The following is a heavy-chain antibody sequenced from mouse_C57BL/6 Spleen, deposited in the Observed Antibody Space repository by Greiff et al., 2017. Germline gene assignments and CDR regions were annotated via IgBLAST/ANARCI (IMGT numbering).Heavy chain of an antibody. CDR2: IYPGSGST. J-gene: IGHJ2*01. V-gene: IGHV1-55*01. CDR1: GYTFTSYW. Sequence: QLQQPGAELVKPGASVKMSCKASGYTFTSYWITWVMQRPGQGLEWIGDIYPGSGSTNYYEKFKSKATLTVDPSSSTAYMQLSSRTTEDYAVYYCAEESYYFCYWGQGTTLTVSS. CDR3: AEESYYFCY.